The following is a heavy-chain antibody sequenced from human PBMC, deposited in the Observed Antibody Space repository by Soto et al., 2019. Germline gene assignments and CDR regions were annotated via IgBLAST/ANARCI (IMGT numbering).Heavy chain of an antibody. V-gene: IGHV4-34*01. CDR1: GGSFSGYY. J-gene: IGHJ4*02. CDR3: ARARFHDY. Sequence: QVQLQQWGAGLLKPSETLSLTCAVYGGSFSGYYWSWIRQPPGKGLEWIGEINHSRSTNYNPSLNSRVTISVDTSRNQFSLKLSSVTAADTAVYYCARARFHDYWGQGTLVTVSS. CDR2: INHSRST. D-gene: IGHD2-21*01.